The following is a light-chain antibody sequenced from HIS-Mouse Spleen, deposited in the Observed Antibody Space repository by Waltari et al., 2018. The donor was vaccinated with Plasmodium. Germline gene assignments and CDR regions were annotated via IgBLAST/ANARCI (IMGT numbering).Light chain of an antibody. CDR1: QSVSSY. CDR2: DAS. V-gene: IGKV3-11*01. Sequence: EIVLTQSPATLSLSPGERATLSCRASQSVSSYLAWYQQKPGQAPRLLIYDASNSATGSPARFSGSGSGTDFTLTISSLEPEDFAVYYCQQRSNWPPTFGQGTRLEIK. CDR3: QQRSNWPPT. J-gene: IGKJ5*01.